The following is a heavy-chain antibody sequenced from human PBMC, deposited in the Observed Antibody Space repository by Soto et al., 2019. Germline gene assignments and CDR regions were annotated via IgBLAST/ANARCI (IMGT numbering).Heavy chain of an antibody. V-gene: IGHV2-26*01. D-gene: IGHD1-26*01. J-gene: IGHJ4*02. Sequence: GSGPTLVNPTETLTLTCTVSGFSLSNARMGVSWIRQPPGKALEWLAHIFSNDEKSYSTSLKSGLTISKDTSKSQVVLTMTNMDPVDTATYYCARIREWETTGFDYWGQGTLVTVSS. CDR3: ARIREWETTGFDY. CDR1: GFSLSNARMG. CDR2: IFSNDEK.